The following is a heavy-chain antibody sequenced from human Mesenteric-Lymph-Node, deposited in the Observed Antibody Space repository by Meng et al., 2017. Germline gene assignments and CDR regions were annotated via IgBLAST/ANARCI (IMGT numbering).Heavy chain of an antibody. D-gene: IGHD6-25*01. V-gene: IGHV3-21*01. CDR2: ISSSSSYI. J-gene: IGHJ4*02. Sequence: GESLKISCAASGFTFSSYSMNWVRQAPGKGLEWVSSISSSSSYIYYADSVKGRFTISRDNAKNTLSLQINSLRVEDTAVYFCARAGSFDFWGQGTLVTVSS. CDR3: ARAGSFDF. CDR1: GFTFSSYS.